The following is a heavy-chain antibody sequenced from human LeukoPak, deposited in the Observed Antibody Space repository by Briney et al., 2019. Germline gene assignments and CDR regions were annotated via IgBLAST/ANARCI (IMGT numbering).Heavy chain of an antibody. CDR3: AKDIFTMVRGVVDY. J-gene: IGHJ4*02. Sequence: GGSLRLSCAASGFTFSSYAMNWVRQAPGKGLEWVSVISGSGGSTYYAGSVKGRFTISRDNAKNSLYLQMNSLRAEDTALYYCAKDIFTMVRGVVDYWGQGTLVTVSS. V-gene: IGHV3-23*01. CDR1: GFTFSSYA. D-gene: IGHD3-10*01. CDR2: ISGSGGST.